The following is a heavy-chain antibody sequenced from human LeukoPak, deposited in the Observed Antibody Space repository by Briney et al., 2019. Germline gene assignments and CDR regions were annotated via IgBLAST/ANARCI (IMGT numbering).Heavy chain of an antibody. D-gene: IGHD4-11*01. CDR2: ISYSGST. CDR1: GGSISTHY. V-gene: IGHV4-59*11. Sequence: SETLSLTCNVSGGSISTHYWSWIRQPPGKGLEWIGYISYSGSTNYNPSLKSRVTISVDTSKNQFSLKLSSVTAADTAVYYCARASVTYYYYYYMDVWGKGTTVTVSS. CDR3: ARASVTYYYYYYMDV. J-gene: IGHJ6*03.